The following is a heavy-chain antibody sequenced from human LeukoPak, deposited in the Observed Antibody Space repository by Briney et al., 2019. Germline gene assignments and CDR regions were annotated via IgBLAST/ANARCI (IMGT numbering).Heavy chain of an antibody. V-gene: IGHV4-59*02. CDR2: IYYSGAT. J-gene: IGHJ6*03. Sequence: SETLSLTCSVSGGSVNRYYWSWIRQPPGKGLEWIGFIYYSGATNYSPSLESRVTISIDTSRNQFSLRLTSVTAADTAVYFCARSTNYYYFYLDVRGRGTTVTVS. CDR3: ARSTNYYYFYLDV. CDR1: GGSVNRYY.